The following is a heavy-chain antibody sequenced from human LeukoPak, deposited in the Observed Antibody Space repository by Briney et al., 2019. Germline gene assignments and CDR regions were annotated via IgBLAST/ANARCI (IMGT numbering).Heavy chain of an antibody. CDR2: IIPIFGTA. CDR3: ARGSYYDSSAPTGMDV. J-gene: IGHJ6*02. CDR1: GGTFSSYA. Sequence: ASVKVSCKASGGTFSSYAISWVRQAPGQGLEWMGGIIPIFGTANYAQKFQGRVTITADESTSTAYMELSSLRSEDTAVYYCARGSYYDSSAPTGMDVWGQGTTVTVSS. D-gene: IGHD3-22*01. V-gene: IGHV1-69*13.